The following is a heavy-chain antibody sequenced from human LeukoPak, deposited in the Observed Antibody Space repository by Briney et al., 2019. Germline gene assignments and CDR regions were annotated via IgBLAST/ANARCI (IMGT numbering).Heavy chain of an antibody. CDR1: AFTFSSYA. D-gene: IGHD1-26*01. V-gene: IGHV3-21*01. CDR2: ISSTSSYI. J-gene: IGHJ4*02. CDR3: ARDILGSQTPFDY. Sequence: AGGSLRLSCEASAFTFSSYAMNWVRQAPGKGLEWVSSISSTSSYIYYADSVKGRFTISRDNAKKSLYLQMNSLRAEDTAVYYCARDILGSQTPFDYWGQGTLVTVSS.